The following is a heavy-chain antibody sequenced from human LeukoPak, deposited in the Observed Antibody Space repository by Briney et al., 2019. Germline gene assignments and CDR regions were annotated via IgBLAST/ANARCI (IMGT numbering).Heavy chain of an antibody. J-gene: IGHJ5*02. CDR2: INTNTGNP. V-gene: IGHV7-4-1*02. D-gene: IGHD3-10*01. CDR1: GYTFTSYA. CDR3: ARVSSGGSASTVIGFWFDP. Sequence: ASVKVSCKASGYTFTSYAMNWVRQAPGQGLEWMGWINTNTGNPTYAQGFTGRFVFSLDTSVSTAYPQISSLKAEDTAVYYCARVSSGGSASTVIGFWFDPWGQGTLVTVSS.